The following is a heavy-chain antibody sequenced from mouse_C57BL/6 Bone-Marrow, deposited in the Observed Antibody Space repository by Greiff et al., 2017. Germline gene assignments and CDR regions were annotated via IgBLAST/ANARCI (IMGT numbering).Heavy chain of an antibody. V-gene: IGHV5-17*01. CDR3: AGGNYEREMDY. CDR2: ISSGSSTI. D-gene: IGHD2-1*01. J-gene: IGHJ4*01. CDR1: GFTFSDYG. Sequence: EVQLVESGGGLVKPGGSLKLSCAASGFTFSDYGMHWVRQAPEKGLEWVAYISSGSSTIYYADTVKGRFPISRDNAKNTLFLQMTSLRSEDTAMYYCAGGNYEREMDYWGQGTSVTVSS.